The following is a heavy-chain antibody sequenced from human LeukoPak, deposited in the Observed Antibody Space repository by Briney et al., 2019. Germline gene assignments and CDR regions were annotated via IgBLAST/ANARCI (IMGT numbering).Heavy chain of an antibody. J-gene: IGHJ6*02. CDR3: ARLRKRELWLLIQGGREDGMDV. D-gene: IGHD5-18*01. Sequence: SETLSLTCTVSGGSISSGDYYWSWIRQPPGKGLEWIGYIYYSGSTYYNPSLKSRVTISVDTSKNQFSLKLSSVTAADTAVYYCARLRKRELWLLIQGGREDGMDVWGQGTTVTVSS. CDR1: GGSISSGDYY. CDR2: IYYSGST. V-gene: IGHV4-30-4*01.